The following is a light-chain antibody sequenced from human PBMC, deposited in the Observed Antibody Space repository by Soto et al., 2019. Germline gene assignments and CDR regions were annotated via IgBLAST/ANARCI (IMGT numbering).Light chain of an antibody. CDR2: EVY. CDR1: SSDVGGYNY. CDR3: SSYVGTNSYV. Sequence: QSALTQPPSASGSPGQSVTISCTGNSSDVGGYNYVSWYQHHPGKAPKLIIYEVYKRPSGVPDRFSGSKSGNTAALTVSGLQAEDEADYYCSSYVGTNSYVFGTSTKVTVL. V-gene: IGLV2-8*01. J-gene: IGLJ1*01.